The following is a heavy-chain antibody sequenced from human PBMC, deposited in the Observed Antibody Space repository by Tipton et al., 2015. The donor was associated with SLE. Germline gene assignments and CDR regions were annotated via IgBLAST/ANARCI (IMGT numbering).Heavy chain of an antibody. Sequence: SLRLSCAASGFTFSNYWMSWVRQAPGKGLEWVATIKQDGSEKYYVDSVKGRFTIARDNAKNSLSLQMNSLRAEDTAVYYCARNFWSGYYGPYFDYWGQGTLVTVSS. D-gene: IGHD3-3*01. CDR3: ARNFWSGYYGPYFDY. CDR2: IKQDGSEK. V-gene: IGHV3-7*01. CDR1: GFTFSNYW. J-gene: IGHJ4*02.